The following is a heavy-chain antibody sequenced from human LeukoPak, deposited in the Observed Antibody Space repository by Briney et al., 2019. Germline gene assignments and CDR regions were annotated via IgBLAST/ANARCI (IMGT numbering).Heavy chain of an antibody. J-gene: IGHJ5*02. V-gene: IGHV4-39*07. CDR3: ARGGAGGQNWRFDP. CDR2: IYYSGST. Sequence: SETLSLTCTVSGGSISSSSYYWGWIRQPPGKGLEWIGSIYYSGSTYYNPSLKSRVTISVDTSKNQFSLKLSSVTAADTAVYYCARGGAGGQNWRFDPWGQGTLVTVSS. CDR1: GGSISSSSYY. D-gene: IGHD1-1*01.